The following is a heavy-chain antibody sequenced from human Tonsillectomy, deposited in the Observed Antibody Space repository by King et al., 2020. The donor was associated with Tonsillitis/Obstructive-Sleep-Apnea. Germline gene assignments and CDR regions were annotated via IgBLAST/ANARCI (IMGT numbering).Heavy chain of an antibody. J-gene: IGHJ4*02. D-gene: IGHD4-17*01. V-gene: IGHV1-46*01. CDR2: INPIGGST. Sequence: QLVQSGAEVKKPVASVKVSCEASGYTFTSYYMRWVRQAPGQGLDWMGIINPIGGSTSYAQKFQGRVTMTRDTSTSTVYMELSSLRSEDTAVYYCARDYPPGDYDGYWGQGTLVTVSS. CDR1: GYTFTSYY. CDR3: ARDYPPGDYDGY.